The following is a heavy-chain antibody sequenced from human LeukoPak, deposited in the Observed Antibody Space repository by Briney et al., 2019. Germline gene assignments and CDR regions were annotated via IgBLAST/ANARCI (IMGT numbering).Heavy chain of an antibody. CDR2: IGYDGNKI. Sequence: PGGSLRLSCEASGFTFSSYGMQWVRQAPGKGLEWVAFIGYDGNKIYYADSVKGRFTISRDNSKNTLYLQMSSLRVEDTAVYYCAKGREYQPNWGQGTLVTVSS. D-gene: IGHD2-2*01. CDR3: AKGREYQPN. V-gene: IGHV3-30*02. J-gene: IGHJ4*02. CDR1: GFTFSSYG.